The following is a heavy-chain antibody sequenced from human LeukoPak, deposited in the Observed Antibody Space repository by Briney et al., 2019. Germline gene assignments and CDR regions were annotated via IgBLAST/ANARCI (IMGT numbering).Heavy chain of an antibody. D-gene: IGHD6-19*01. CDR2: IYYSGST. Sequence: SETLSLTCTVSGGSISSSSYYWGWIRQPPGKGLEWIGSIYYSGSTYYNPSLKSRVTISVDKSKNQFSLKLSSVTAADTAVYYCAGTEVAGLDYWGQGTLVTVSS. J-gene: IGHJ4*02. V-gene: IGHV4-39*07. CDR1: GGSISSSSYY. CDR3: AGTEVAGLDY.